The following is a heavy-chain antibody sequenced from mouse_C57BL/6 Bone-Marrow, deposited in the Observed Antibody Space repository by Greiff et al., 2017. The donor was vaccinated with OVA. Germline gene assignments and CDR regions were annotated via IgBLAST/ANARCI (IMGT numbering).Heavy chain of an antibody. CDR3: ASAVFAY. J-gene: IGHJ3*01. CDR2: IDPSDGYT. CDR1: GYTFTNYC. V-gene: IGHV1-50*01. Sequence: VQLQQPGAELVKPGASVKLSCKASGYTFTNYCIQWVKQRPGQGLEWIGEIDPSDGYTNYNEKFKGKATLTVDTSSSTAYMQLSSLTSEDSAVYYCASAVFAYWGQGTGVTVTA.